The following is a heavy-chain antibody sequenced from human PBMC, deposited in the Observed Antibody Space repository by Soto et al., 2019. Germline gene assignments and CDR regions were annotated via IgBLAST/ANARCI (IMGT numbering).Heavy chain of an antibody. J-gene: IGHJ4*02. V-gene: IGHV3-15*01. D-gene: IGHD2-2*02. CDR1: GFTFSNAW. CDR2: IKSKTDGETT. Sequence: GGSLRLSCAASGFTFSNAWMSWVRQAPGKGLEWVGRIKSKTDGETTDYAAPVKGRFTISRDDSKNTLYLQMNSLKTEDTAVYYCTTDIVVVPAAIESFRDYWGQGTLVTVSS. CDR3: TTDIVVVPAAIESFRDY.